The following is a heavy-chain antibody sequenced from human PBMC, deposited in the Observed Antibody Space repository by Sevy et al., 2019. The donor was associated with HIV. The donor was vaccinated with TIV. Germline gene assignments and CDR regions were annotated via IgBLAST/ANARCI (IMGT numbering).Heavy chain of an antibody. CDR3: ARDHVVVEPLANYGMDV. Sequence: GGSLRLSCAASGFIFSDFYMSWVRQAPGKGLEWISYISSRGSTIYYEDSVKGRFTFSRDNAKNSLYLQMNSLTAEDTAVYYCARDHVVVEPLANYGMDVWGQGTTVTVSS. J-gene: IGHJ6*02. D-gene: IGHD2-2*01. CDR1: GFIFSDFY. CDR2: ISSRGSTI. V-gene: IGHV3-11*01.